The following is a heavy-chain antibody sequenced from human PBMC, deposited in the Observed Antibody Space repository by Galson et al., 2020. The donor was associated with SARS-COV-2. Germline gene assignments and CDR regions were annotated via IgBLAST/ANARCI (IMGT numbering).Heavy chain of an antibody. CDR3: ARLDAYGPGY. Sequence: GESLNISCAASGFTFSNYEMNWVRQAPGKGLEWGSYISSSCRTIHYADSVKGRFTISRDNAKSSQSLQMNSLRAEDTAVYYCARLDAYGPGYWGQGTLVTVSS. CDR1: GFTFSNYE. J-gene: IGHJ4*02. V-gene: IGHV3-48*03. CDR2: ISSSCRTI. D-gene: IGHD2-21*01.